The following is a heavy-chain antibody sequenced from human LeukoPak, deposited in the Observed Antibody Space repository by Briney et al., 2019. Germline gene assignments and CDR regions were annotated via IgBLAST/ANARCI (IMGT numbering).Heavy chain of an antibody. V-gene: IGHV3-15*05. CDR2: IKSKTDGGTT. CDR1: GFTFSNAW. CDR3: AKADRNSNAFDI. J-gene: IGHJ3*02. Sequence: GGSLRLSCAASGFTFSNAWMSWVRQAPGKGLEWVGRIKSKTDGGTTDYAAPVKGRFTISRDDSKNTLYLQMNSLRAEDMALYYCAKADRNSNAFDIWGQGTMVTVSS. D-gene: IGHD4-23*01.